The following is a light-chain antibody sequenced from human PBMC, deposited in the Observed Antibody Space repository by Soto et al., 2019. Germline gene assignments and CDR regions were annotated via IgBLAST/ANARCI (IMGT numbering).Light chain of an antibody. J-gene: IGKJ4*01. Sequence: EIVLTQSPATQSLSPGERATLSCRASQSVSSYLAWYQQKPGQAPRLLIYDASNRATGIPARFSGSGSGTDFPLTISSLEPEDFAVYYCQQRSRWPLTFGGGTKVEIK. CDR2: DAS. V-gene: IGKV3-11*01. CDR3: QQRSRWPLT. CDR1: QSVSSY.